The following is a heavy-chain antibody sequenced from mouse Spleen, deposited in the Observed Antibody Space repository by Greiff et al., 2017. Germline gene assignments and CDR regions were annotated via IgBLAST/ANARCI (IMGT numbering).Heavy chain of an antibody. CDR1: GYTFTSYT. V-gene: IGHV1-4*01. Sequence: VQLQQSGAELARPGASVKMSCKASGYTFTSYTMHWVKQRPGQGLEWIGYINPSSGYTKYNQKFKDKATLTADKSSSTAYMQLSSLTSEDSAVYYCARSPTMTYAMDYWGQGTSVTVSS. D-gene: IGHD2-10*01. J-gene: IGHJ4*01. CDR2: INPSSGYT. CDR3: ARSPTMTYAMDY.